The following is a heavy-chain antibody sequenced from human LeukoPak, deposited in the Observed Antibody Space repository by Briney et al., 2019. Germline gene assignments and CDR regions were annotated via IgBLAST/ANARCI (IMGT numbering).Heavy chain of an antibody. CDR2: IYHSGGT. J-gene: IGHJ5*01. CDR3: ARERDFGYSNGWLDS. D-gene: IGHD5-18*01. Sequence: SETLSLTCTVSGYSISSGYYWGWIRQPPGKGLEWIGSIYHSGGTYYNPSLKSRVTISVDTSKNQFSLQLSSVTPGDTAVYYCARERDFGYSNGWLDSWGQGALVTVSS. V-gene: IGHV4-38-2*02. CDR1: GYSISSGYY.